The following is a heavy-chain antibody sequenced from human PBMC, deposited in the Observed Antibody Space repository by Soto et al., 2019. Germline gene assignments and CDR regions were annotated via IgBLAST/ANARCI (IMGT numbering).Heavy chain of an antibody. J-gene: IGHJ6*02. CDR1: GGTFSSYA. CDR3: ARVGIGDTAMVMDYYYGMDV. V-gene: IGHV1-69*12. Sequence: QVQLVQSGAEVKKPGSSVKVSCKASGGTFSSYAISWVRQAPGQGLEWMGGIIPIFGTANYAQKFQGRVXITEDESTSTAYMELSSLRSEDTAVYYCARVGIGDTAMVMDYYYGMDVWGQGTTVTVSS. CDR2: IIPIFGTA. D-gene: IGHD5-18*01.